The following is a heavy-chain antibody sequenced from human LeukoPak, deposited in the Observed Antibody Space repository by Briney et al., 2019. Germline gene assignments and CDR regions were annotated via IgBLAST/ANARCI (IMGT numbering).Heavy chain of an antibody. CDR3: ARDREQWLPRPGGLDY. Sequence: ASVKVSCKASGGTFSSYAISWVRQAPGQGLEWMGRIIPILGIANYAQKFQGSVTITADKSTSTAYMELSSLRSEDTAVYYCARDREQWLPRPGGLDYWGQGTLVTVSS. J-gene: IGHJ4*02. D-gene: IGHD6-19*01. CDR1: GGTFSSYA. V-gene: IGHV1-69*04. CDR2: IIPILGIA.